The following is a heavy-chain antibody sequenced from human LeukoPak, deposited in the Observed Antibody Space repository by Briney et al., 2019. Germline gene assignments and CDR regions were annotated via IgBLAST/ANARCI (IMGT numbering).Heavy chain of an antibody. V-gene: IGHV4-34*01. Sequence: SETLSLTCAVSGGSFSGYYWSWIRQPPGKGLEWIGEINHSGSTNYNPSLKSRVTISVDTSKNQFSLKLSSVTAADTAVYYCARGRMTTVTPNWFDPWGQGTLVTVSS. J-gene: IGHJ5*02. CDR3: ARGRMTTVTPNWFDP. CDR1: GGSFSGYY. CDR2: INHSGST. D-gene: IGHD4-17*01.